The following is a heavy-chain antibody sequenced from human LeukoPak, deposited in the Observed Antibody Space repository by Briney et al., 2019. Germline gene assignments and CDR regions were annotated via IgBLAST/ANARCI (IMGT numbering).Heavy chain of an antibody. D-gene: IGHD2-2*01. CDR1: GFTFSSYG. CDR3: ARDHYCSSTSCYGGPGYYYGMDV. Sequence: PGRSLRLSCAASGFTFSSYGMHWVRQAPGKGLEWVAVIWYDGSNKYYADSVKGRFTISRDNSKNTLYLQMNSLRAEDTAVYYCARDHYCSSTSCYGGPGYYYGMDVWGQGTTVTVS. CDR2: IWYDGSNK. V-gene: IGHV3-33*01. J-gene: IGHJ6*02.